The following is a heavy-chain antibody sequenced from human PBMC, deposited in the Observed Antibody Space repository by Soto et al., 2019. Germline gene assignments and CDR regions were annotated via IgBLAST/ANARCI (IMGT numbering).Heavy chain of an antibody. D-gene: IGHD3-3*01. V-gene: IGHV6-1*01. CDR1: GDSVSSNSAA. CDR2: TYYRSKWYN. Sequence: SQTLSLTCAISGDSVSSNSAAWNWIRQSPSRGLEWLGRTYYRSKWYNDYAVSVKSRITINPDTSKNQFSLQLNSVTPEDTAVYYCARARRDYDFWSGYHRFDYWGQGTLVTVSS. J-gene: IGHJ4*02. CDR3: ARARRDYDFWSGYHRFDY.